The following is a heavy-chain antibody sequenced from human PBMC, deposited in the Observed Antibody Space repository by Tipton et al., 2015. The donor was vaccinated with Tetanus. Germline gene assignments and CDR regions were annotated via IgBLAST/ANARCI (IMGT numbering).Heavy chain of an antibody. Sequence: TLSLTCTVSGGSISSYYWSWIRQPPGKGLEWIGYIYYSGSTNYNPSLKSRVTISIDTSKNHFSLKLSSVTAADTAVYYCATSLDVYYYYGVDVWGQGTTVTVPS. D-gene: IGHD3-16*01. CDR2: IYYSGST. V-gene: IGHV4-59*01. J-gene: IGHJ6*02. CDR3: ATSLDVYYYYGVDV. CDR1: GGSISSYY.